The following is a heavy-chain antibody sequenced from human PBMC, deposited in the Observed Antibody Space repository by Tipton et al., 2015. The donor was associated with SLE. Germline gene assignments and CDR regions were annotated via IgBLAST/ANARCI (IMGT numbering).Heavy chain of an antibody. Sequence: TLSLTCDVYDESFTGYYWNWIRQPPGKGLEWIGEINHSGTTNYNPSLKSRVIISVDTSENQFSVDRSKNQFSLRMTSVTAADTAVYYCASRDYSDNWDFDLWGRGTLVTVSS. CDR2: INHSGTT. CDR3: ASRDYSDNWDFDL. D-gene: IGHD4-17*01. CDR1: DESFTGYY. J-gene: IGHJ2*01. V-gene: IGHV4-34*01.